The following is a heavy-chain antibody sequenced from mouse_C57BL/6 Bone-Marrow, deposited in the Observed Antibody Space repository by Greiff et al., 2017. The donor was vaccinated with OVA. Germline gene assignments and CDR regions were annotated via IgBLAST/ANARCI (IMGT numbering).Heavy chain of an antibody. Sequence: VQLQQPGAELVKPGASVKLSCKASGYTFTSYWMHWVTPRPGPGLEWIGMLHPHSGGTNNNEKFKSKATLTVDKSSSTAYMQLSSLTSEDSAVYYCARMGLRRAMDYWGQGTSVTVSS. V-gene: IGHV1-64*01. CDR3: ARMGLRRAMDY. CDR2: LHPHSGGT. CDR1: GYTFTSYW. J-gene: IGHJ4*01. D-gene: IGHD2-4*01.